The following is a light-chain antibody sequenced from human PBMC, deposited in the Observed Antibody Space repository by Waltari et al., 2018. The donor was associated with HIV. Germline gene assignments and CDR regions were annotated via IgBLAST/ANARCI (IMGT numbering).Light chain of an antibody. Sequence: QSGLSQPPSTSRPPGQRVVISCSGRRSNVGQNYFPLFQQVSGAAPRLLIYRNDRRPSGVPDRFTAAKSGTSASLVISGLRSDDEAEYFCASWDDALSSWLFGGGTRLTVL. CDR1: RSNVGQNY. CDR2: RND. V-gene: IGLV1-47*01. J-gene: IGLJ6*01. CDR3: ASWDDALSSWL.